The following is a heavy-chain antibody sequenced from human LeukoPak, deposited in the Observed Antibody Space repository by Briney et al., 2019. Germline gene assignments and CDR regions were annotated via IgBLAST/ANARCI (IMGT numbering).Heavy chain of an antibody. CDR1: GFTFSSYT. CDR2: IWYDGSNK. Sequence: GGSLRLSCAASGFTFSSYTMTWVRQAPGKGLEWVAVIWYDGSNKYYADSVKGRFTISRDNSKNTLYLEMNSLRAEDTAVYYCARDRYSSGWADAFDIWGQGTMVTVSS. J-gene: IGHJ3*02. CDR3: ARDRYSSGWADAFDI. D-gene: IGHD6-19*01. V-gene: IGHV3-33*08.